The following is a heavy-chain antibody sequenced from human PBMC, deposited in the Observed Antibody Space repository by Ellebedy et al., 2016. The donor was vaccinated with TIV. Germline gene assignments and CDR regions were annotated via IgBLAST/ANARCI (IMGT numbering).Heavy chain of an antibody. CDR2: IYYTGAT. Sequence: SETLSLTCTVSGGSISTSGSFWGWVRQPPGKGLEWIGTIYYTGATYYNPSLQSRVAISVDTSKNQFSLKLRSLTAADTAVYFCAKDRGSHITDLWGQGTLVTVSS. J-gene: IGHJ4*02. CDR1: GGSISTSGSF. CDR3: AKDRGSHITDL. D-gene: IGHD3-16*01. V-gene: IGHV4-39*07.